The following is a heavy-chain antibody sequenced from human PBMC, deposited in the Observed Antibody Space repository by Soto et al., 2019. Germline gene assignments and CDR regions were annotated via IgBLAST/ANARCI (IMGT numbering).Heavy chain of an antibody. CDR1: GGSISSGDYY. CDR2: IYYSGST. CDR3: AKDALRGDYDTLETRRAFDI. V-gene: IGHV4-30-4*01. D-gene: IGHD4-17*01. Sequence: PSETLSLTCTVSGGSISSGDYYWSWIRQPPGKGLEWIGYIYYSGSTYYNPSLKSRVTISVDTSKNQFSLKLRSGTAASTTGYYCAKDALRGDYDTLETRRAFDIWGQGTMVTVSS. J-gene: IGHJ3*02.